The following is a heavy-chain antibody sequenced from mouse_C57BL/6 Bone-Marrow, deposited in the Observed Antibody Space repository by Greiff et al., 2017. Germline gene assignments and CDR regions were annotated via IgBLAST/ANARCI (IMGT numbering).Heavy chain of an antibody. V-gene: IGHV3-1*01. CDR3: ARGGYGSSYEGYFDV. J-gene: IGHJ1*03. CDR2: IRYSGST. Sequence: EVQLQQSGPGMVKPSQSLSLTCTVTGYSITSGYDWHWIRHFPGNKLEWMGYIRYSGSTNYNPSLKSRISITHDTSKNHFFLKLNSVTTEDTATYYCARGGYGSSYEGYFDVWGTGTTVTVAS. CDR1: GYSITSGYD. D-gene: IGHD1-1*01.